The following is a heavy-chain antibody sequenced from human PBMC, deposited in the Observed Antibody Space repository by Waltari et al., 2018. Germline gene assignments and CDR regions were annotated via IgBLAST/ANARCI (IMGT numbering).Heavy chain of an antibody. CDR2: ISSSSSYI. CDR3: AREIFNDYSNRFDY. J-gene: IGHJ4*02. Sequence: EVQLVESGGGLVKPGGSLRLSCAASGFTFSSYSMNWVRQAPGKGVEWVSSISSSSSYIYYADSVKGRFTISRDNAKNSLYLQMNSLRAEDTAVYYCAREIFNDYSNRFDYWDQGTLVTVSS. CDR1: GFTFSSYS. D-gene: IGHD4-4*01. V-gene: IGHV3-21*01.